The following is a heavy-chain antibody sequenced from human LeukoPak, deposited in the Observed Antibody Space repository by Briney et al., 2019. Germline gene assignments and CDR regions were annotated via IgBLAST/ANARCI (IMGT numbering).Heavy chain of an antibody. Sequence: PGRSLRLSCAASGFTFDDYVMHWVRHAPGRGLEWVSGISRDSANIDYADSVKGRFTISRDNAKNSLYLQMNSLTTEDTALYYCARDFCTGCNYYFYGMDVWGRGTTVTVSS. D-gene: IGHD2-2*01. CDR2: ISRDSANI. J-gene: IGHJ6*02. V-gene: IGHV3-9*01. CDR1: GFTFDDYV. CDR3: ARDFCTGCNYYFYGMDV.